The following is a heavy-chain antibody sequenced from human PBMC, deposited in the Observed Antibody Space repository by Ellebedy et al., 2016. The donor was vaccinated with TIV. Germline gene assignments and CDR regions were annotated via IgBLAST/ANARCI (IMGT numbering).Heavy chain of an antibody. D-gene: IGHD1-26*01. CDR2: IYMSGTT. CDR1: GGSISSDY. V-gene: IGHV4-4*07. CDR3: ARDRIVGPSFDY. J-gene: IGHJ4*02. Sequence: SETLSLTXTVSGGSISSDYWSWIRQPAGKGLAWIGRIYMSGTTNYNPSLKSRVTLSLDTSKNQFSLKLSSVTAADTAVYYCARDRIVGPSFDYWGQGTLITVSS.